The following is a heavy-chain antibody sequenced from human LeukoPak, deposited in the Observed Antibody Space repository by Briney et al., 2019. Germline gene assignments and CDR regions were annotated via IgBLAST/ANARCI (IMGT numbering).Heavy chain of an antibody. CDR1: RYTFTNYW. CDR3: ARRCNGGGCHDAFDI. CDR2: IYPGDSDT. J-gene: IGHJ3*02. D-gene: IGHD2-15*01. V-gene: IGHV5-51*01. Sequence: GESLKISCKGFRYTFTNYWIAWVRQMPGKALEWMGIIYPGDSDTRYSPSFEGQVTISADKSNSTAYLQWSSLKASDTAVYYCARRCNGGGCHDAFDIWGQGTMVTVSS.